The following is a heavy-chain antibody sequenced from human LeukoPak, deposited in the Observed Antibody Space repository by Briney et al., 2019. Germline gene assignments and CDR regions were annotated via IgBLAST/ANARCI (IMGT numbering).Heavy chain of an antibody. CDR1: GGSISSGPY. V-gene: IGHV4-38-2*02. D-gene: IGHD1-1*01. CDR3: ATNWSDFDY. Sequence: PSETLSLTCTVSGGSISSGPYWGWIRQPPGQGLEWIASIYLGGTTYYTPSLKSRVTIWVDTSKNQLSLRLSSVTAADTAVYYCATNWSDFDYWGPGTLVTVSS. CDR2: IYLGGTT. J-gene: IGHJ4*02.